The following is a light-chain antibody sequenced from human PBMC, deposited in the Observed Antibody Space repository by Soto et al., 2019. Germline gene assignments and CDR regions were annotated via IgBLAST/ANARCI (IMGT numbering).Light chain of an antibody. CDR1: QSVSSN. J-gene: IGKJ5*01. CDR3: QQYNNWPIP. V-gene: IGKV3-15*01. CDR2: GAS. Sequence: EIVMTQSPATLSLSPGERATLSCRPSQSVSSNLAWYQQNPGKAPRLLIYGASTRATGIPARFSGSGSGTEFTLTISSLQSEDFAVYYCQQYNNWPIPFGQGTRLEIK.